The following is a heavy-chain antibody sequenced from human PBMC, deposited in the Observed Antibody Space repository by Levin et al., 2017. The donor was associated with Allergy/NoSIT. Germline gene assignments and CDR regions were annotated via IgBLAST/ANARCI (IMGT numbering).Heavy chain of an antibody. J-gene: IGHJ4*02. V-gene: IGHV3-23*01. CDR2: ISGSGGST. Sequence: PGGSLRLSCAASGFTFSSYAMSWVRQAPGKGLEWVSAISGSGGSTYYADSVKGRFTISRDNSKNTLYLQMNSLRAEDTAVYYCAKDPRSRGHGDLDYFDYWGQGTLVTVSS. CDR1: GFTFSSYA. CDR3: AKDPRSRGHGDLDYFDY. D-gene: IGHD4-17*01.